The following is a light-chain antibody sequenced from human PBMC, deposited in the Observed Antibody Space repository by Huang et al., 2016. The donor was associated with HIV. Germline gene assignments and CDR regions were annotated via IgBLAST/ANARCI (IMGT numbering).Light chain of an antibody. J-gene: IGKJ4*01. CDR2: KAS. CDR1: QSISSW. V-gene: IGKV1-5*03. Sequence: DIQMTQSPSTLSASVGDRVTITCRASQSISSWLAWYQQKPGKAPKLLIYKASNLERGVPSRLSGSGSGTEFTLTTSSLQPDDFATYYCQQYNSYPLTFGGGTKVQIK. CDR3: QQYNSYPLT.